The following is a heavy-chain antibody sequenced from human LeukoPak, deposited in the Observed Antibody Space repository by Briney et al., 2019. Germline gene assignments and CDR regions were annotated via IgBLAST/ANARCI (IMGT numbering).Heavy chain of an antibody. J-gene: IGHJ5*02. D-gene: IGHD6-6*01. V-gene: IGHV1-69*05. CDR1: GGTFSSYA. Sequence: ASVKVSCKASGGTFSSYAICWVRQAPGQGLEWMGGIIPIFGTANYAQKFQGRVTITTDESTSTAYMELSSLRSEDTAVYYCARDPQPYSSSDWFDPWGQGTLVTVSS. CDR2: IIPIFGTA. CDR3: ARDPQPYSSSDWFDP.